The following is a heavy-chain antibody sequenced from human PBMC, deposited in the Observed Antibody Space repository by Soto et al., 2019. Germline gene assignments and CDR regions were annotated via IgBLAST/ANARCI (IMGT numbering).Heavy chain of an antibody. Sequence: VQLVQSGAEVEKPGASVKVSCKASGYTFTGYYLHWVRQAPGQGLEWMGWVNPNSGDTHYAQKFQGRVTMTRDTSISTAYLELSRLSSDDTAVYFCARTRDYYDTSGHQTHYYFDFWGQGTLVAFSS. CDR3: ARTRDYYDTSGHQTHYYFDF. CDR1: GYTFTGYY. D-gene: IGHD3-22*01. J-gene: IGHJ4*02. CDR2: VNPNSGDT. V-gene: IGHV1-2*02.